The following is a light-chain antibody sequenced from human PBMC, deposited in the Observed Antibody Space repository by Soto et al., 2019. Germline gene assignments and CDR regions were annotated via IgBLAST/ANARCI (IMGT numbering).Light chain of an antibody. Sequence: QSVLTQPASVSGSPGQSITISCSGTSSDIGAYNHVAWFQQFPGKTPKLVIYSVSDRPSGVSYRFSGSKSGNTASLTISGLQADDEADYYCISYTVSGSYVFGTGTKLTVL. CDR1: SSDIGAYNH. CDR2: SVS. V-gene: IGLV2-14*01. J-gene: IGLJ1*01. CDR3: ISYTVSGSYV.